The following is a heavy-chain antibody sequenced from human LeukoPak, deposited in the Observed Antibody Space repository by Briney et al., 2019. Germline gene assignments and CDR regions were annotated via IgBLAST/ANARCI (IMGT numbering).Heavy chain of an antibody. J-gene: IGHJ4*02. CDR2: ISSSSSYI. V-gene: IGHV3-21*01. D-gene: IGHD4-17*01. CDR1: GFTFSSYS. CDR3: ARVSPYGDYVHLDY. Sequence: GGSLRLSCAASGFTFSSYSMNWVRQAPGKGLEWVSSISSSSSYIYYADSVKGRFTISRDNAKNSLYLQMNSLRAEDTAVYYCARVSPYGDYVHLDYWGQGTLVTVSS.